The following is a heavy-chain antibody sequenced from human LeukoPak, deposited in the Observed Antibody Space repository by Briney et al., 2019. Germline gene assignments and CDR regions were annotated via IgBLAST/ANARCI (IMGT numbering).Heavy chain of an antibody. V-gene: IGHV3-21*03. J-gene: IGHJ4*02. CDR3: TTDVKDY. Sequence: GSLRLSCAASGFTFSSYSMNWVRQAPGKGLEWVSSISSSSSYIYYADSVKGRFTISRDNAKNSLYLQMNSLKTEDTAVYHCTTDVKDYWGQGTLVTVSS. CDR1: GFTFSSYS. CDR2: ISSSSSYI.